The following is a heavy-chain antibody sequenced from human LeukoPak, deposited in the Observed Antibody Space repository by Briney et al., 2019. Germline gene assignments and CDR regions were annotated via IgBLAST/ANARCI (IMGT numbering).Heavy chain of an antibody. J-gene: IGHJ4*02. CDR3: AKGIYCSSTSCYTNVFDY. V-gene: IGHV3-30*02. CDR1: GFTFSSYG. D-gene: IGHD2-2*02. Sequence: PGGSLRLSCAASGFTFSSYGMHWVRQAPGKGLEWMAFIRYDGSNKYYADSVKGRFTISRDNSKNTLYLQMNSLRAEDTAVYYCAKGIYCSSTSCYTNVFDYWGQGTLVTVSS. CDR2: IRYDGSNK.